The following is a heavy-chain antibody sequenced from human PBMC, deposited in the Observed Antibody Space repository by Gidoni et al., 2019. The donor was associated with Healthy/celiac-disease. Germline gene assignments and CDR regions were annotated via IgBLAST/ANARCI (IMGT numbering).Heavy chain of an antibody. Sequence: QVQLQQSGPGLVKPSQTLSITCALSGDSVSSNRAAWNWIRQSPSTGLEWLGRTYHRSKWYNDYAVSVKSRITINPDTSKNQFSLQLNSVTPEDTAVYYCARDLCTQYCSSTSCYRCDYYYGMDVWGQGTTVTVSS. V-gene: IGHV6-1*01. CDR2: TYHRSKWYN. CDR1: GDSVSSNRAA. D-gene: IGHD2-2*02. J-gene: IGHJ6*02. CDR3: ARDLCTQYCSSTSCYRCDYYYGMDV.